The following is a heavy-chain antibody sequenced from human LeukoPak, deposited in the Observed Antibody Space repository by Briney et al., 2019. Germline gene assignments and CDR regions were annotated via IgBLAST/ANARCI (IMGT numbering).Heavy chain of an antibody. Sequence: SETLSLTCAVYGGSFSGYYWSWIRQPPGKGLEWIGEINHSGSTNYNPSLKSRVTISVDTSKNQFSLKLSSVTAADTAVYYCARGWNYGSGSFLYFDYWGQGTLVTVSS. D-gene: IGHD3-10*01. V-gene: IGHV4-34*01. J-gene: IGHJ4*02. CDR2: INHSGST. CDR1: GGSFSGYY. CDR3: ARGWNYGSGSFLYFDY.